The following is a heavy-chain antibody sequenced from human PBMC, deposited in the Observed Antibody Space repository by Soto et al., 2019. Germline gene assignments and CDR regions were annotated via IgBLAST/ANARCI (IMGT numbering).Heavy chain of an antibody. J-gene: IGHJ4*02. CDR1: GYTFTSYD. CDR2: MNADSGNT. V-gene: IGHV1-8*01. D-gene: IGHD2-15*01. Sequence: GASVKVSCKASGYTFTSYDINWVRQATGQGLEWMGWMNADSGNTGYAQKFQGRVTMTRNTSVSTAYMEFSSLRFEDTAVYYCARDDCGGGSCPFAYWGKGTLVTVSS. CDR3: ARDDCGGGSCPFAY.